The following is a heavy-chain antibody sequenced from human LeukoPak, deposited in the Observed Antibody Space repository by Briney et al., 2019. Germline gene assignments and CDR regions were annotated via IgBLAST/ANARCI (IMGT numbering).Heavy chain of an antibody. D-gene: IGHD3-3*01. J-gene: IGHJ4*02. CDR3: AKCLGCYDFWSGYSAPDY. Sequence: GGSLRLSCAASGFTSSSYAMSWVRQAPGKGLEWVSAISGSGGSTYYADSVKGRFTISRDNSKNTLYLQMNSLRAEDTAVYYCAKCLGCYDFWSGYSAPDYWGQGTLVTVSS. V-gene: IGHV3-23*01. CDR2: ISGSGGST. CDR1: GFTSSSYA.